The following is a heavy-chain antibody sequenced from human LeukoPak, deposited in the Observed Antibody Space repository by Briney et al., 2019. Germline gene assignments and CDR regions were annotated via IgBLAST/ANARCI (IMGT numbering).Heavy chain of an antibody. V-gene: IGHV3-30*02. J-gene: IGHJ4*02. Sequence: PGGSLRLSCGASGFIFKNSAMHWVRQAPGKGLEWVALIRSGGIEKFYADSVKGRFTVSRDNSKNTLYLQMNSLRVQDTATYYCAKDSTTWSFDSWGQGTLVTVSS. D-gene: IGHD1-1*01. CDR2: IRSGGIEK. CDR3: AKDSTTWSFDS. CDR1: GFIFKNSA.